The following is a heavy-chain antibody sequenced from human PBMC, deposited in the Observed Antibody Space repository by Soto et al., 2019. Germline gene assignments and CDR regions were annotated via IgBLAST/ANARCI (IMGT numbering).Heavy chain of an antibody. J-gene: IGHJ4*02. CDR3: ARGDDILTGYYEPPALDY. V-gene: IGHV1-69*05. Sequence: SVKVSCKASGGTFSSYAISWVRQAPGQGLEWMGGINPNFGTANYAQKLQGRVTMTRDTSTSTAYMELSRLRSEDTAVYYCARGDDILTGYYEPPALDYWGQGTLVTVSS. CDR1: GGTFSSYA. CDR2: INPNFGTA. D-gene: IGHD3-9*01.